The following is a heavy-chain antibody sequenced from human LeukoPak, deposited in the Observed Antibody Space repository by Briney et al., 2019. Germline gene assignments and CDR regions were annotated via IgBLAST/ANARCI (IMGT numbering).Heavy chain of an antibody. Sequence: PGGSLRLSCAASGFTFSSYAISWVRQAPGKGLEWVSGISNSGGSTYYADSVKGRFTISRDNSKNTLYLQMNSLRAEDTAVYYCAKDQEQWLVRASDYWGPRILVTVSS. V-gene: IGHV3-23*01. CDR1: GFTFSSYA. CDR3: AKDQEQWLVRASDY. D-gene: IGHD6-19*01. CDR2: ISNSGGST. J-gene: IGHJ4*02.